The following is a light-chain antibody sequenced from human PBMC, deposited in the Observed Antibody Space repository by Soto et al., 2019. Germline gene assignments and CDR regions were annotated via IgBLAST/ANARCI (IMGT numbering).Light chain of an antibody. CDR1: QSIDSY. Sequence: DIQMTQSPSSLSAFVGDRVTITCRASQSIDSYLNWYQQKPGKAPKLLINAASSLQSGVPSRFSGSGSGTDFTLTIGSLQPEDFTTYYCQQSYSIPFTFGQGTKLEI. J-gene: IGKJ2*01. CDR3: QQSYSIPFT. V-gene: IGKV1-39*01. CDR2: AAS.